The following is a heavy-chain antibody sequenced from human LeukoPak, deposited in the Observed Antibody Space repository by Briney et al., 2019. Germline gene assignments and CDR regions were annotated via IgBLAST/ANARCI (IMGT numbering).Heavy chain of an antibody. CDR3: ARRNDFHI. CDR2: IYYSGST. CDR1: GGSITTYY. Sequence: SETLSLTCTVSGGSITTYYWSWIRQPPGKGLEWIGYIYYSGSTNYNPSLKSRVTISVDTSKNQFSLKLTSVTAADTAIYYCARRNDFHIWGQGTMVTVSS. J-gene: IGHJ3*02. V-gene: IGHV4-59*08.